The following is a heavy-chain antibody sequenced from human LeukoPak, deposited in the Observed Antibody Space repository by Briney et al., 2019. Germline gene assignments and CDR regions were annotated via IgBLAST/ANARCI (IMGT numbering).Heavy chain of an antibody. CDR3: SRDLRGRDDY. CDR1: GFTFSSYW. J-gene: IGHJ4*02. D-gene: IGHD5-24*01. Sequence: GGSLRLSCAASGFTFSSYWMHWVRQAPGRGLVWVSRINTGGSTTDYADSVKGRFTISRDNAKNTLYLQMNSLRAEDTAVYYCSRDLRGRDDYWGQGILVIVSS. V-gene: IGHV3-74*01. CDR2: INTGGSTT.